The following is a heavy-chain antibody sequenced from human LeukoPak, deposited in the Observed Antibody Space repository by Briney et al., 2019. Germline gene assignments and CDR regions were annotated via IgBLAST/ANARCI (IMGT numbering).Heavy chain of an antibody. V-gene: IGHV4-4*07. CDR3: ARGYSSSWYSDY. CDR2: IYTSGST. CDR1: GGSISSYY. J-gene: IGHJ4*02. D-gene: IGHD6-13*01. Sequence: SETLSLTCTVSGGSISSYYWSWIRQPAGKGLEWIGRIYTSGSTNYNPSLKSRVTISVDKSKNQFSLKLSSVTAADTAVYYCARGYSSSWYSDYWGRGTLVTVSS.